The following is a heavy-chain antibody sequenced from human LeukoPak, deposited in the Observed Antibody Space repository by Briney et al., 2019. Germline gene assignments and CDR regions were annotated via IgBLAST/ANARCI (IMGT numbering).Heavy chain of an antibody. CDR2: ISGSGGST. CDR1: GFTFSSYA. J-gene: IGHJ4*02. V-gene: IGHV3-23*01. Sequence: GGSLRLSCTASGFTFSSYAMSWVRQAPGKGLEWVSAISGSGGSTYYADSVKSRFTISRDNSKNTVYLQMNSLRVEDTAVYYCAKDPPANWGSGFDYWGQGTLVTVSS. D-gene: IGHD7-27*01. CDR3: AKDPPANWGSGFDY.